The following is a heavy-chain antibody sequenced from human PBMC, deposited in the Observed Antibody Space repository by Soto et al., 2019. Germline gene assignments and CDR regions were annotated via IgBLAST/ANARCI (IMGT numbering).Heavy chain of an antibody. CDR3: ARGRASGSYYLLDY. Sequence: ASVKVYGKASGDTFTTYDINWVRQATGHGLEWMGWINPNSGNIGYAQRFQGRVTMTRDTAIRTAYMEVSSLRSNDTAVYYCARGRASGSYYLLDYWGQGTLVTVSS. J-gene: IGHJ4*02. CDR1: GDTFTTYD. CDR2: INPNSGNI. D-gene: IGHD3-10*01. V-gene: IGHV1-8*01.